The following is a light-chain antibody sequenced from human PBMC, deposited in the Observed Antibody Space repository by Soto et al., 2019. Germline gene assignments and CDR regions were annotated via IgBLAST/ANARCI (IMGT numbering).Light chain of an antibody. V-gene: IGKV4-1*01. CDR2: WAS. Sequence: DIVMTQSPDSLAVSLGERATINCKSSKSVLYSSNNKNYLAWYQQKTGQPPKLLIYWASTRESGVPDRFSGSGSGTDFTLTISSLQAEDVAVYYCQQYYSTPHTFGQGTKLEIK. J-gene: IGKJ2*01. CDR1: KSVLYSSNNKNY. CDR3: QQYYSTPHT.